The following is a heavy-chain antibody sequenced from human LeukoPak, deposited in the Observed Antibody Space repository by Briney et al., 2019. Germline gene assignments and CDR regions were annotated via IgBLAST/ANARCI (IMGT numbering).Heavy chain of an antibody. CDR1: GFTVSNNNAA. V-gene: IGHV6-1*01. CDR2: RYYRPNWVD. J-gene: IGHJ5*02. D-gene: IGHD4-17*01. CDR3: EKNYGRSNWFDP. Sequence: PSQTLSLTCAVSGFTVSNNNAAWNCIGQSPSRDLEWLGRRYYRPNWVDDFALSVKSRITNNPDTSKNQFSLQLNYVTAVDTAVKYCEKNYGRSNWFDPWGQGTLVTVSS.